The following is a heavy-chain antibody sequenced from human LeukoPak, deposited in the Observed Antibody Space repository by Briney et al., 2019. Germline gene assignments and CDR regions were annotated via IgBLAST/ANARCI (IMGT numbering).Heavy chain of an antibody. CDR3: GKDPNGDYVGAFDF. Sequence: PGGSLRLSCAASGFTFSSYAVTWVRQAPGEGLEWVASITGDGGGTTYADSVRGRFTAYRDNSKNMLYLQMSSLRVGDTAVYYCGKDPNGDYVGAFDFWGQGTLVTVSS. CDR2: ITGDGGGT. V-gene: IGHV3-23*01. D-gene: IGHD2-8*01. CDR1: GFTFSSYA. J-gene: IGHJ3*01.